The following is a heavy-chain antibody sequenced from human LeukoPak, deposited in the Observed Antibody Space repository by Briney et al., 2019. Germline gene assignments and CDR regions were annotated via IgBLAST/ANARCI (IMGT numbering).Heavy chain of an antibody. V-gene: IGHV3-30*18. CDR1: GFTFSSYG. D-gene: IGHD2-15*01. CDR3: AKEGVVVAAGFYFDY. J-gene: IGHJ4*02. CDR2: ISYDGSNK. Sequence: GGSLRLSCAASGFTFSSYGMHWVRQAPGKGLEWVAVISYDGSNKYYADSVKGRFTISRDNSKNTLYLQMNSLRAGDTAVYYCAKEGVVVAAGFYFDYWGQGTLVTVSS.